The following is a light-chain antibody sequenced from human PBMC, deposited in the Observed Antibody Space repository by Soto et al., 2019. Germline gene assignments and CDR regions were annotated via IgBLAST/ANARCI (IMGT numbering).Light chain of an antibody. CDR3: CSYAGPRTFVV. CDR2: EVT. J-gene: IGLJ2*01. V-gene: IGLV2-23*02. CDR1: SSDVGDYNL. Sequence: QSALTQPASVSGSPGQSITISCTGTSSDVGDYNLVSWYQQHPAKVPKLIIYEVTKRPSGVSDRFSGSKSGNTASLTISGLQADDEADYYCCSYAGPRTFVVFGGGTKLTVL.